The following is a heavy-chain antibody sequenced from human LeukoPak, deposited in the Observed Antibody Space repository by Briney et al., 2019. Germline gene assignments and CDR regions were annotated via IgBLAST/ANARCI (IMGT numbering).Heavy chain of an antibody. Sequence: GGSLRLSCAASGFTLSAYWMTWVRQAPGKGLEWVANMKRDGREVYYANSVKGHFTISRDNAKNSLYLQVNSLRAEDTAVYYCARYTEYYFDYWGQGTLVTVSS. J-gene: IGHJ4*02. CDR1: GFTLSAYW. CDR3: ARYTEYYFDY. D-gene: IGHD2-2*02. CDR2: MKRDGREV. V-gene: IGHV3-7*01.